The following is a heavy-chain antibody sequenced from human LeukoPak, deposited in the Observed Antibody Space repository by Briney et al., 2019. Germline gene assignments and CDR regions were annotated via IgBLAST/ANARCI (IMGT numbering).Heavy chain of an antibody. CDR2: IYYSGST. J-gene: IGHJ5*02. CDR3: ARTLLSGSYFFDP. D-gene: IGHD1-26*01. CDR1: GGSISSSSYY. V-gene: IGHV4-39*01. Sequence: SETLSLTCTVSGGSISSSSYYWGWIRQPPGKGLEWIGSIYYSGSTYYNPSLKSRVTISVDTSKNQFSLKLSSVTAADTAVYYCARTLLSGSYFFDPWGQGTLVTVSS.